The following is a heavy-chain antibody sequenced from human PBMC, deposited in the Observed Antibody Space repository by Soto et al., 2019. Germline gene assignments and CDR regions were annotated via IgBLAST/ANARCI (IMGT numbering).Heavy chain of an antibody. V-gene: IGHV4-59*01. Sequence: QVQLQESGPGLVKPSETLSLTCTVSGGSISSYHWSWIRQPPGKGLEWIGYLYNTGSTNYNPALKSRVPMAVDTSKNQVSLKLSAVSAADTAVYYCATARPSYGMDVWGQGTTVTVSS. CDR3: ATARPSYGMDV. CDR1: GGSISSYH. J-gene: IGHJ6*01. CDR2: LYNTGST.